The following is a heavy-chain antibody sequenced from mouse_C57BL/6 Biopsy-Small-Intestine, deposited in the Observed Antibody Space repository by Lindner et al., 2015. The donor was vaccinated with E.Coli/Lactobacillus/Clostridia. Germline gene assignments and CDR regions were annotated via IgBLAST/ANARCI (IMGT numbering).Heavy chain of an antibody. Sequence: SVKVSCKTSGYTFSSHGIAWVRQAPGQGLEWMGWTSAYNGDTSYAHNFQGRVTMTTDTATNTGNMELRSLRSDDTAVYYCVRTPYILMTNFKTDFWGQGTLITVSS. J-gene: IGHJ4*01. V-gene: IGHV1-74*01. CDR3: VRTPYILMTNFKTDF. D-gene: IGHD1-3*01. CDR1: GYTFSSHG. CDR2: TSAYNGDT.